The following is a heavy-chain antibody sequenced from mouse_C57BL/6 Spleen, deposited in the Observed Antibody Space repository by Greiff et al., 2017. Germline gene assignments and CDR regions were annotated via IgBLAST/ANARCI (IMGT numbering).Heavy chain of an antibody. D-gene: IGHD1-1*01. J-gene: IGHJ3*01. Sequence: EVHLQQSGAELVKPGASVKLSCTASGFNITDYYMHWVKQRTEQGLEWIGRIDPEDGETKYAPTFQGKATITADTSSNTAYLQLSSLTSEDTAVYYWARGSSYVAYWGQGTLVTVSA. V-gene: IGHV14-2*01. CDR1: GFNITDYY. CDR2: IDPEDGET. CDR3: ARGSSYVAY.